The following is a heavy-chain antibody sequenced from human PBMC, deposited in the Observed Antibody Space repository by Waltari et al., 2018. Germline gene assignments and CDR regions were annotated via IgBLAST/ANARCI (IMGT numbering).Heavy chain of an antibody. D-gene: IGHD1-26*01. J-gene: IGHJ4*02. CDR1: GGSISSGSYY. Sequence: QVQLQESGPGLVKPSQTLSLTCTVSGGSISSGSYYWSWIRQPAGKGLEWIGRIYTSGSTNYNPSLKSRVTISVDTSKNQFSLKLSSVTAADTAVYYCARGGAVGAIRPFDYWGQGTLVTVSS. CDR3: ARGGAVGAIRPFDY. CDR2: IYTSGST. V-gene: IGHV4-61*02.